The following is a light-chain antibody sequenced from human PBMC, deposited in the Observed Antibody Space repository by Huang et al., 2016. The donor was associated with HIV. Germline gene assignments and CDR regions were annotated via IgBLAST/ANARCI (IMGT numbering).Light chain of an antibody. CDR1: QPVSSRL. Sequence: EIVLTQSPGTLSLSPGERATLSCRASQPVSSRLFAWYRQKPGQAPRLLIHVASTRATGIPDRFSGSGSGTDFTLSISRLGPEDFAVYFCQQYAGSPYTFGQGTKLEIK. CDR2: VAS. CDR3: QQYAGSPYT. J-gene: IGKJ2*01. V-gene: IGKV3-20*01.